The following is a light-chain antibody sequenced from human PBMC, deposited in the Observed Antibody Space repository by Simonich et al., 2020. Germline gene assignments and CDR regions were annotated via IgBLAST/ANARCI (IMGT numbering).Light chain of an antibody. Sequence: NFMLTQPNSVSESPGKTVTISCTPSRCSIASTYVQWYQHRPVSAPTTRVYEDNQRPSWVPDRFSGSIDSSSNSASLTIAGLKTEDEADYYCQSYDSSNHWVFGGGTKLTVL. CDR1: RCSIASTY. V-gene: IGLV6-57*03. J-gene: IGLJ3*02. CDR3: QSYDSSNHWV. CDR2: EDN.